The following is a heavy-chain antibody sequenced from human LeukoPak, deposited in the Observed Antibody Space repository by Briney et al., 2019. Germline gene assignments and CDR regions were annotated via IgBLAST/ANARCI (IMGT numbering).Heavy chain of an antibody. Sequence: PGGSLRLSCAASGFTFSSYAMHWVRQAPGKGLEWVAVISYDGSNKYYADSVKGRFTISRDNSKNTLYLQMNSLRADDTAVYYCARDALMRIQLWSQGQFDYWGQGTLVTVSS. D-gene: IGHD5-18*01. J-gene: IGHJ4*02. V-gene: IGHV3-30-3*01. CDR3: ARDALMRIQLWSQGQFDY. CDR2: ISYDGSNK. CDR1: GFTFSSYA.